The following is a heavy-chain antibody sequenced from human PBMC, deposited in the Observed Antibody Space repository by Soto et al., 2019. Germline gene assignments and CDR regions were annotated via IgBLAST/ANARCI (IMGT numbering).Heavy chain of an antibody. CDR1: GGTFSSYA. V-gene: IGHV1-69*13. CDR2: IIPIFGTA. CDR3: ARTPAAGTDYYYYYGMDV. Sequence: SVKVSCKASGGTFSSYAISWVRQAPGQGLEWMGGIIPIFGTANYAQKFQGRVTITADESTSTAYMELSSLRSEDTAVYYCARTPAAGTDYYYYYGMDVRGQGTTVTVSS. J-gene: IGHJ6*02. D-gene: IGHD6-13*01.